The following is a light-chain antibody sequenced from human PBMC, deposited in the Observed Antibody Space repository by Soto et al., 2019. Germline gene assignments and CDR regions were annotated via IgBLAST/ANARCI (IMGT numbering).Light chain of an antibody. CDR1: QSISSW. J-gene: IGKJ4*01. Sequence: DIQMTQSPSTLSASIGDSVSITCRASQSISSWLAWYQHKPGKAPKLLIYYASYLESGVPSRFSGSGSGKEVPITISSLQPEDFGTYYCQQLNRYPRTFGGGTKGDIK. CDR2: YAS. CDR3: QQLNRYPRT. V-gene: IGKV1-5*01.